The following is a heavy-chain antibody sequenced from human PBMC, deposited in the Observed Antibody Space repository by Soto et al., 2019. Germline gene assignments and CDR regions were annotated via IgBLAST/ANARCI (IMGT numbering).Heavy chain of an antibody. CDR2: IYYSGST. CDR1: GGSVSSGSYY. J-gene: IGHJ5*02. V-gene: IGHV4-61*01. Sequence: SETLSLTCTVSGGSVSSGSYYWSWIRQPPGKGLEWIGYIYYSGSTNYNPSLKSRVTITVDTSKNQFSLKLSSVTAADTAVYYCARGSGSQNWFDPWGQGTLVTVSS. CDR3: ARGSGSQNWFDP. D-gene: IGHD1-26*01.